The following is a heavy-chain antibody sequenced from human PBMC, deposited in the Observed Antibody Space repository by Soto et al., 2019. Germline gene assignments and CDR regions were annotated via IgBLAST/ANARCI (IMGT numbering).Heavy chain of an antibody. CDR3: ARGSYYYDSSGYRNDAFDI. J-gene: IGHJ3*02. CDR2: IYYSGST. D-gene: IGHD3-22*01. CDR1: GGSISSGGYY. V-gene: IGHV4-31*03. Sequence: QVQLQESGPGLVKPSQTLSLTCTVSGGSISSGGYYWSWIRQHPGKGLDWIGYIYYSGSTYYNPSLKSRVTISVDTSKNQFSLKLSSVTAADTAVYYCARGSYYYDSSGYRNDAFDIWGQGTMVTVSS.